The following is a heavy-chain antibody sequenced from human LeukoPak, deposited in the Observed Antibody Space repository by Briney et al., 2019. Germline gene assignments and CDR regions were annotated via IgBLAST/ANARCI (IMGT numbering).Heavy chain of an antibody. CDR3: ARDLGIRYFDL. CDR2: ISSSGNTK. Sequence: GGSLRLSCAASGFTSSDYYMTWIRQAAGKGLEWVSYISSSGNTKYYTDSVRGRFTITRDNAKRSVYLQMHGLSAEDTAVYYCARDLGIRYFDLWGRGTLVTVSS. D-gene: IGHD3-3*02. V-gene: IGHV3-11*04. CDR1: GFTSSDYY. J-gene: IGHJ2*01.